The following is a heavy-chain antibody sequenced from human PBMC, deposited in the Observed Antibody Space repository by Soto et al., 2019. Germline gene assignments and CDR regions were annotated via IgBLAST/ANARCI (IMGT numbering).Heavy chain of an antibody. CDR3: ARDRIAAAGAYYYYYYGMDV. Sequence: SETLSLTCTVSGGSISSGGYYWSWIRQHPGKGLEWIGYIYYSGSTYYNPSLKSRVTISVDTSKNQFSLKLSSVTAADTAVYYCARDRIAAAGAYYYYYYGMDVWGQGTTVTVS. CDR1: GGSISSGGYY. V-gene: IGHV4-31*02. J-gene: IGHJ6*02. CDR2: IYYSGST. D-gene: IGHD6-13*01.